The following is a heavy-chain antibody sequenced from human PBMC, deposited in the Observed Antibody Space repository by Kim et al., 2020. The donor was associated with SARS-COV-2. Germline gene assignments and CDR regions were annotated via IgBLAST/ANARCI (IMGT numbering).Heavy chain of an antibody. CDR3: AKDSSSGKLAYFDY. J-gene: IGHJ4*02. D-gene: IGHD6-6*01. Sequence: ADSVKCRFTISRDNPKNTLYRQMNSLRAEDTAVYYCAKDSSSGKLAYFDYWGQGTLVTVSS. V-gene: IGHV3-23*01.